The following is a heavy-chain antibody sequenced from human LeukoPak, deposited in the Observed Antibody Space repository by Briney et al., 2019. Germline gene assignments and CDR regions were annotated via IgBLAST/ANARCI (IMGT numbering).Heavy chain of an antibody. V-gene: IGHV3-48*03. CDR3: AKGLQWEPFDY. CDR1: EFTFTSYE. Sequence: GGSLRLSCAASEFTFTSYELNWVRQAPGKGLEWVSYISSSGNTISYADSVKGRFTISRDNAKNSLYLQMNSLRTEDTALYYCAKGLQWEPFDYWGQGTLVTVSS. J-gene: IGHJ4*02. CDR2: ISSSGNTI. D-gene: IGHD1-26*01.